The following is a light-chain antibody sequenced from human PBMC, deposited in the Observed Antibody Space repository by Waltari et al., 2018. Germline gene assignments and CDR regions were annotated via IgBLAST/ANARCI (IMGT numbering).Light chain of an antibody. Sequence: QSALTQPRPVSGSPGQSVTISCTGTSSTVGGYRYDPWYQQRPGKAPTLMIYDVSKRPSGVPDRFSGSKSGNTASLTISGLQAEDETDYYCCSYAGSYTWVFGGGTKLTVL. J-gene: IGLJ3*02. CDR1: SSTVGGYRY. V-gene: IGLV2-11*01. CDR3: CSYAGSYTWV. CDR2: DVS.